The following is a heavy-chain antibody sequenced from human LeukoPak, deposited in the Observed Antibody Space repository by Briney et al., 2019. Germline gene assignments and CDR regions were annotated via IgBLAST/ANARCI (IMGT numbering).Heavy chain of an antibody. CDR2: ISGSGGST. Sequence: GGSLRLSCAASGFTFSSYDMTWVRQAPGRGLEWVSSISGSGGSTYYADSVKGRFTISRDNSKNTLYLQMNSLRAEDTAVYYCAKVGGYYSSVVSAEYFQHWGQGTLVTVSS. D-gene: IGHD3-22*01. V-gene: IGHV3-23*01. CDR3: AKVGGYYSSVVSAEYFQH. J-gene: IGHJ1*01. CDR1: GFTFSSYD.